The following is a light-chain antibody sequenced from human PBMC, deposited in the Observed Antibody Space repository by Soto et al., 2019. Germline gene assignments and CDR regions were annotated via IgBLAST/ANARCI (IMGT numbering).Light chain of an antibody. CDR2: GAS. CDR3: QKYNSAPLT. Sequence: EIVMTQSPATLSVSPGERATLSCRASQSVSSNLAWYQQKPGQAPTLLIYGASARATGIPARFSGSGSGTEFTLTISSLQSEDVAAYYCQKYNSAPLTFGGGTKVEIK. CDR1: QSVSSN. V-gene: IGKV3-15*01. J-gene: IGKJ4*01.